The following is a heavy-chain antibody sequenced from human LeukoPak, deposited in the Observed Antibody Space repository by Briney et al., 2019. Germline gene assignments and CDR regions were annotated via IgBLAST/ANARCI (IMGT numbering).Heavy chain of an antibody. J-gene: IGHJ4*02. CDR3: ARGGWNY. D-gene: IGHD3-22*01. Sequence: SGGSLRLSCAASGFTVSRNYMNWVRQAPGKGLEWVSVIYSGGSTSYAASVKGRFTISRDNAKNSLYLQMNSLRDEDTAVYYCARGGWNYWGQGTLVTVSS. V-gene: IGHV3-53*01. CDR2: IYSGGST. CDR1: GFTVSRNY.